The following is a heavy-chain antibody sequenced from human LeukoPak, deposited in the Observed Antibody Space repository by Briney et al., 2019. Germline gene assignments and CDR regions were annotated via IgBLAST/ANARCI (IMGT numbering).Heavy chain of an antibody. CDR3: ARPLHCSSTTCYDWFDP. D-gene: IGHD2-2*01. CDR1: GGSISSYY. J-gene: IGHJ5*02. Sequence: SSETLSLTCTVSGGSISSYYWSWIRQPPGKGLEWIGSIYYSGSTYYNPSLKSRVTISVDTSKNQFSLKLSSVTAADTAIYYCARPLHCSSTTCYDWFDPWGQGTLVTVSS. V-gene: IGHV4-39*07. CDR2: IYYSGST.